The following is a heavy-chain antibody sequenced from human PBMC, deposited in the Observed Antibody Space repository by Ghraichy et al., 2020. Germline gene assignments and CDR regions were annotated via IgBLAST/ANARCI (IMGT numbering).Heavy chain of an antibody. CDR2: IIPIFGTA. V-gene: IGHV1-69*13. D-gene: IGHD2-2*01. CDR3: AREWIVVVPAAHFDP. Sequence: SVKVSCKASGGTFSSYAISWVRQAPGQGLEWMGGIIPIFGTANYAQKFQGRVTITADESTSTAYMELSSLRSEDTAVYYCAREWIVVVPAAHFDPWGQGTLVTVSS. CDR1: GGTFSSYA. J-gene: IGHJ5*02.